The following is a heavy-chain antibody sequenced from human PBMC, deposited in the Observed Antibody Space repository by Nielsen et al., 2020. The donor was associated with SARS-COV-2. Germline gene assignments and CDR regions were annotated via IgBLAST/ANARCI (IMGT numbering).Heavy chain of an antibody. CDR2: IYYSGST. Sequence: SETLSLTCTVSGGSISSSSYYWGWIRQPPGKGLEWIGSIYYSGSTNYNPSLKSRVTISVDTSKNQFSLKLSSVTAADTAVYYCARDGYYGSGTPRGYGMDVWGQGTTVTVSS. J-gene: IGHJ6*02. V-gene: IGHV4-39*07. CDR3: ARDGYYGSGTPRGYGMDV. CDR1: GGSISSSSYY. D-gene: IGHD3-10*01.